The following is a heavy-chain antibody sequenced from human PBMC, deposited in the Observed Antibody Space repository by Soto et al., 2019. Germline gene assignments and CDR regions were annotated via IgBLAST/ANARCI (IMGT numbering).Heavy chain of an antibody. D-gene: IGHD3-22*01. V-gene: IGHV3-30*18. CDR3: AKDRGGGYYFDY. Sequence: PGGSLRLSCAASGFTFSSYGMHWVRQAPGKGLEWVAVISYDGSNKYYADSVKGRFTISRDNSKNTLYLQMNSLRAEDTAVYYCAKDRGGGYYFDYWGQGTLVTVSS. CDR1: GFTFSSYG. J-gene: IGHJ4*02. CDR2: ISYDGSNK.